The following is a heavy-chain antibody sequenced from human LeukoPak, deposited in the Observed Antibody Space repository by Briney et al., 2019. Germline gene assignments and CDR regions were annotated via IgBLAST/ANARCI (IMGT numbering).Heavy chain of an antibody. CDR1: GGPFSGYY. J-gene: IGHJ6*03. CDR3: ARGRGIQLWFYYYMDV. V-gene: IGHV4-34*01. Sequence: SETLSLTCAVYGGPFSGYYWSWIRQPPGKGLEWIGEINHSGSTNYNPSLKSRVTISVDTSKNQFSLKLSSVTAADTAVYYCARGRGIQLWFYYYMDVWGKGTTVTVSS. D-gene: IGHD5-18*01. CDR2: INHSGST.